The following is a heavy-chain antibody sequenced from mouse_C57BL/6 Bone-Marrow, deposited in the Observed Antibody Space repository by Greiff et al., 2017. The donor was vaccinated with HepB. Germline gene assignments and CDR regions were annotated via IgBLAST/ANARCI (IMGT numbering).Heavy chain of an antibody. J-gene: IGHJ4*01. V-gene: IGHV8-8*01. CDR3: ARIRGTGSMDY. CDR2: IGWDDDK. CDR1: GFSLSTFGMG. Sequence: VMLVESGPGILQPSQTLSLTCSFSGFSLSTFGMGVGRISQPSGKGLEWLAHIGWDDDKYYNPALKSRLTISKDTSKNQVFLKIANVDTADTATYYCARIRGTGSMDYWGQGTSVTVSS. D-gene: IGHD4-1*01.